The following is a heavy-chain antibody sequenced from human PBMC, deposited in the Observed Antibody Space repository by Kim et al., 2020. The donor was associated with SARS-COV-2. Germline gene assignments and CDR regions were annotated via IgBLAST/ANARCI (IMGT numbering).Heavy chain of an antibody. D-gene: IGHD5-12*01. CDR3: AKRAEGYKNHFDY. Sequence: YTNSVKGRFTTSRYNSKNTQYLQMNSLRAEDTAVYYCAKRAEGYKNHFDYWGQGTLVTVSS. V-gene: IGHV3-30*02. J-gene: IGHJ4*02.